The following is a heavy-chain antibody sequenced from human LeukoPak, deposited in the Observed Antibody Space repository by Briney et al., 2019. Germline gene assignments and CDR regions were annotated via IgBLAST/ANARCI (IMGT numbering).Heavy chain of an antibody. D-gene: IGHD5-18*01. CDR3: ARGGYSYTWPPSYYYGMDV. CDR1: GFTFRSYW. Sequence: GGSLRLSCAASGFTFRSYWMSWVRQAPGKGLEWVANIKEDGSEKYYVDSVKGRFTISRDNAKNSLYLQMDSLRADDTAVYYCARGGYSYTWPPSYYYGMDVWGQGTTVTASS. J-gene: IGHJ6*02. CDR2: IKEDGSEK. V-gene: IGHV3-7*05.